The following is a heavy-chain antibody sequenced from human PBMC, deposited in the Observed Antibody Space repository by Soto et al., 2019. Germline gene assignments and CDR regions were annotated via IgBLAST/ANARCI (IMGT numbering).Heavy chain of an antibody. CDR2: ISAYNGNT. D-gene: IGHD3-3*01. V-gene: IGHV1-18*01. CDR1: GYTFTSYG. J-gene: IGHJ4*02. CDR3: ERDRESGYPFDY. Sequence: ASVKVSCKASGYTFTSYGISWVRQAPGQGLEWMGWISAYNGNTNYAQKLQGRVTMTTDTSTSTAYMELRSLRSDDTAVYYCERDRESGYPFDYWGQGTLVTVSS.